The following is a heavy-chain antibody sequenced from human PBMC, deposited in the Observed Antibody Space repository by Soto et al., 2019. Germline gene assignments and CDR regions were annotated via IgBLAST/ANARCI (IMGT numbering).Heavy chain of an antibody. CDR1: GFSRSSSGLG. CDR2: IYWDDDK. J-gene: IGHJ4*02. CDR3: ARPVVAGITYDCDS. Sequence: HITLKESGPSLLRPTQTLTLSCTNPGFSRSSSGLGVGWVRQRPGKPLERVTFIYWDDDKRNTLSLKIRLTITKDTSKNQVVLTMTSMDPADSATYYCARPVVAGITYDCDSWGQGTLVIVSS. D-gene: IGHD2-21*01. V-gene: IGHV2-5*02.